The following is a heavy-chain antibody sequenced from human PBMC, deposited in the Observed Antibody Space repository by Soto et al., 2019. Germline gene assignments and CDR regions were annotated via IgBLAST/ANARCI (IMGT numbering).Heavy chain of an antibody. Sequence: ETLSLTCSVSGGTISKSFWSWVRKPVGRGLEWMGRIYVSGTTDYNPSLRGRITMSVDIVKKTFSLRLTSVTAADTGVYYCVRDGSKTLREWFDPWGQGLKVTVSS. V-gene: IGHV4-4*07. CDR1: GGTISKSF. CDR2: IYVSGTT. J-gene: IGHJ5*02. CDR3: VRDGSKTLREWFDP.